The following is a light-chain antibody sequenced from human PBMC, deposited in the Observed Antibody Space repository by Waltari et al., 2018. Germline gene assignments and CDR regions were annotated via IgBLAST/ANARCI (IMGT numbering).Light chain of an antibody. J-gene: IGLJ3*02. V-gene: IGLV1-40*01. CDR1: SSNIGAGSD. CDR3: QSYDSSLSASV. Sequence: QSGLTQPPSVSGATGQRVTISCTGSSSNIGAGSDVHWYQLLPGTAPKLLIYANNNRPSGVPDRFSGSKSDTSASLAITGLQVEDEDDYYCQSYDSSLSASVFGGGTKLTVL. CDR2: ANN.